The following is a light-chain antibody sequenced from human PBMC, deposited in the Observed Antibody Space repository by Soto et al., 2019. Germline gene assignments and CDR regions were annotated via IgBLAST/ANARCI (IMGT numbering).Light chain of an antibody. CDR2: KAS. Sequence: DIQMTQSPSSLSASVEDRVIITCLASQSISSWLSLYQQKPGKAPKLLIYKASSLESGVPSRCSGSGSGTEFTLTISSLQPDDFATYYCLQDYNYPRTFGQGTKVDI. J-gene: IGKJ1*01. CDR1: QSISSW. CDR3: LQDYNYPRT. V-gene: IGKV1-5*03.